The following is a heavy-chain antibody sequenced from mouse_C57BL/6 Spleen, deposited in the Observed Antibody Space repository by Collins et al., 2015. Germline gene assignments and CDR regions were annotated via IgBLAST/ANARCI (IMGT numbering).Heavy chain of an antibody. CDR1: GFTFSSYA. J-gene: IGHJ3*01. D-gene: IGHD2-10*02. Sequence: EVQLVESGELSEAWRSLKLSCAASGFTFSSYAMSWVRQTPEKRLEWVATISSGGSYTYYPDSVKGRFTISRDNAKNTLYLQMSSLRSEDTAMYYCARRGYGNYAWFAYWGQGTLVTVSA. CDR3: ARRGYGNYAWFAY. V-gene: IGHV5-9-3*01. CDR2: ISSGGSYT.